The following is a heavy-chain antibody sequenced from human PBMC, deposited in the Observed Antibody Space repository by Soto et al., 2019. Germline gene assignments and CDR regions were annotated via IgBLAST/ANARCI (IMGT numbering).Heavy chain of an antibody. CDR3: ARDLAKGGGSAGFDY. J-gene: IGHJ4*02. CDR2: INPKSGGT. V-gene: IGHV1-2*02. Sequence: ALQVSCKASGFVFTVYSMHWVRQSTGQGLEWMGWINPKSGGTMYPQKFQGRVTMTWDTSISTAYMALTRLRSDDTAVYYCARDLAKGGGSAGFDYWGQGTLVTVAA. CDR1: GFVFTVYS. D-gene: IGHD1-26*01.